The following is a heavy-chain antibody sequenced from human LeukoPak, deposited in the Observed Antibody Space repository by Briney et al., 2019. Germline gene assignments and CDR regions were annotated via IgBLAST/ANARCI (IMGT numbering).Heavy chain of an antibody. CDR1: GFIVSSNY. V-gene: IGHV3-53*01. CDR2: IYSGGST. Sequence: GGSLRLSCAASGFIVSSNYMSWVRQAPGKGLEWVSVIYSGGSTYYADSVKGRFTISRDNSKNTLYLQMNSLRAEDTAVYYCATYAGGSGSYSSSVYGGDWGQGTLVTVSS. J-gene: IGHJ4*02. D-gene: IGHD3-10*01. CDR3: ATYAGGSGSYSSSVYGGD.